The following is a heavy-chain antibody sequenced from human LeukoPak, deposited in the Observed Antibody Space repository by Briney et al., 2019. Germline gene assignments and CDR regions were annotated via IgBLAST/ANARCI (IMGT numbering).Heavy chain of an antibody. CDR2: IGTAGDP. V-gene: IGHV3-13*05. D-gene: IGHD3-10*01. Sequence: PGGSLRLSCAASGFTFSSYDMHWVRQATGKGLEWVSAIGTAGDPYYPGSVKGRFTISRENAKNSLYLQMNSLRAGDTAVYYRARERMVRGVIGYYYYGMDVWGKGTTVTVSS. CDR1: GFTFSSYD. CDR3: ARERMVRGVIGYYYYGMDV. J-gene: IGHJ6*04.